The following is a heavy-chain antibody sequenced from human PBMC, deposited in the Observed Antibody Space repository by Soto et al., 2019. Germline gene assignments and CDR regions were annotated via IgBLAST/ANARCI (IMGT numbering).Heavy chain of an antibody. V-gene: IGHV1-18*04. D-gene: IGHD5-12*01. J-gene: IGHJ6*02. Sequence: ASVKVSCKASGYTFKSYDVMWVRKAPGQGLEWMGWISGHNGKADYAENFQGGVIMTTDTSTATASMDLRGLRSDDTAVYYCARKGYIGNFAMDVWGQRTTVTVSS. CDR1: GYTFKSYD. CDR2: ISGHNGKA. CDR3: ARKGYIGNFAMDV.